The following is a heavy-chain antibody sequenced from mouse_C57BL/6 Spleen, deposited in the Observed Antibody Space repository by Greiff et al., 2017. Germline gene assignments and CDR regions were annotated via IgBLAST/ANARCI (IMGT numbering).Heavy chain of an antibody. J-gene: IGHJ2*01. D-gene: IGHD2-1*01. V-gene: IGHV5-4*01. CDR2: ISDGGSYT. CDR1: GFTFSSYA. Sequence: EVMLVESGGGLVKPGGSLKLSCAASGFTFSSYAMSWVRQTPEKRLEWVATISDGGSYTYYPDNVKGRFTISRDNAKNNLYLQMSHLKSEDTAMYYCARERENYSYYFDYWGQGTTLTVSS. CDR3: ARERENYSYYFDY.